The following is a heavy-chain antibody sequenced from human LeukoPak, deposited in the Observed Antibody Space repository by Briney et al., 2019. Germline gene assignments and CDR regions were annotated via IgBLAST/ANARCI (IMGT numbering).Heavy chain of an antibody. Sequence: GGSLRLSCAASGFTFSSYSMNWVRQAPGKGLEWVSYISSSSNTIYYADSVKGRFTISRDNAKNSLYLQMNSLRAEDTSVYYCARSYDFWSGYYPRFDYWGQGTLVTVSS. CDR2: ISSSSNTI. CDR3: ARSYDFWSGYYPRFDY. V-gene: IGHV3-48*01. J-gene: IGHJ4*02. CDR1: GFTFSSYS. D-gene: IGHD3-3*01.